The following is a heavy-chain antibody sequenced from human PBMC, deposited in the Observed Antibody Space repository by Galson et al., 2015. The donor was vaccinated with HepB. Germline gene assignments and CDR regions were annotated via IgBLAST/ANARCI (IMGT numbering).Heavy chain of an antibody. CDR1: GGTFSSYA. Sequence: SVKVSCKASGGTFSSYAINWVRQAPGQGLEWMGGIIPTYGTTKYAQKFQGRVTITADESTNTAYMELSSLRSEDTAVYYCARVGGKLGYCSGGSGSNWFDPWGQGTLVTVSS. CDR3: ARVGGKLGYCSGGSGSNWFDP. J-gene: IGHJ5*02. V-gene: IGHV1-69*13. CDR2: IIPTYGTT. D-gene: IGHD2-15*01.